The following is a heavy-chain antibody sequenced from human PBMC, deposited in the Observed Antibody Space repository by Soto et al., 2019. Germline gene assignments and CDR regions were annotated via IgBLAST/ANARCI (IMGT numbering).Heavy chain of an antibody. CDR3: VGGYDY. D-gene: IGHD3-22*01. CDR2: INTNTGDP. CDR1: GYLFTDFA. Sequence: GSGKVSFKTCGYLFTDFAMNWVRQAPGQGLEWMGWINTNTGDPTYAQVFTGRFVFSLYTSVSTAYLQIYSLRAEDSAVYYCVGGYDYWGQGTMVTVSS. V-gene: IGHV7-4-1*01. J-gene: IGHJ4*02.